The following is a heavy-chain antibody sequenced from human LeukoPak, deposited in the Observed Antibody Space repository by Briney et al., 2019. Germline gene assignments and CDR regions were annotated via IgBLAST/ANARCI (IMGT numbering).Heavy chain of an antibody. CDR2: INHSGST. CDR3: ASRYLNDIVVVPAAMSLHQDAFDI. CDR1: GGSFSGYY. Sequence: SETLSLTCAVYGGSFSGYYWSWIRQPPGKGLEWIGEINHSGSTNYNPSLKSRVTISVDTSKNQFSLKLSSVTAADTAVYYCASRYLNDIVVVPAAMSLHQDAFDIWGQGTMVTVSS. D-gene: IGHD2-2*01. V-gene: IGHV4-34*01. J-gene: IGHJ3*02.